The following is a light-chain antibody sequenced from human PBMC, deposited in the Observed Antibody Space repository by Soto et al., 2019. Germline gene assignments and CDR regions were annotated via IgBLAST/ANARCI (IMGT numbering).Light chain of an antibody. CDR1: SSNIGAGYD. J-gene: IGLJ1*01. Sequence: VLTQPPSVSGAPGQRVTISCTGSSSNIGAGYDVHWYQQLPGTAPKLLIYGNSNRPSGVPDRFSGSKSGTSASLAITGLQAEDEADYYCQSYDSSLGYVFGTGTKVTVL. CDR2: GNS. CDR3: QSYDSSLGYV. V-gene: IGLV1-40*01.